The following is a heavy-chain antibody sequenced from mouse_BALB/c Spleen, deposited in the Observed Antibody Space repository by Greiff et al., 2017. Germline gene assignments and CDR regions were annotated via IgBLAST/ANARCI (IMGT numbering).Heavy chain of an antibody. CDR1: GFTFSSYT. V-gene: IGHV5-12-2*01. J-gene: IGHJ2*01. CDR2: ISNGGGST. Sequence: EVQVVESGGGLVQPGGSLKLSCAASGFTFSSYTMSWVRQTPEKRLEWVAYISNGGGSTYYPDTVKGRFTISRDNAKNTLYLQMSSLKSEDTAMYYCARLWDYFDYWGQGTTLTVSS. D-gene: IGHD4-1*01. CDR3: ARLWDYFDY.